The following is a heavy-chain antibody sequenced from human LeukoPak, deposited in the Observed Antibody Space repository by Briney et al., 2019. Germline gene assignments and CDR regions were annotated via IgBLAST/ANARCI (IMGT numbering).Heavy chain of an antibody. CDR1: GGSFSGYY. V-gene: IGHV4-34*01. D-gene: IGHD3-9*01. CDR2: INHSGST. J-gene: IGHJ4*02. Sequence: SETLSLTCAVYGGSFSGYYWSWIRQPPGKGLEWIGEINHSGSTNYNPSLKSRVTISVDTSKNQFYLKLSSVTAADTAVYYCARLTYYDILTGYYTRDYWGQGTLVTVSS. CDR3: ARLTYYDILTGYYTRDY.